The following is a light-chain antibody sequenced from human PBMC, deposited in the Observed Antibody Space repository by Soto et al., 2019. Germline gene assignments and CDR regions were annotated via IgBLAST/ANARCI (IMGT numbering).Light chain of an antibody. J-gene: IGKJ5*01. Sequence: DIQMTPSPSSLSASVVDRVTITCRASQSISSYLNWYQQKPGKAPKLLIYAASSLQSGVPSRFSGSGSGTDFTLTISSLQPEDFATYDGQQSYSTPITFGQGTRLEIK. CDR1: QSISSY. V-gene: IGKV1-39*01. CDR2: AAS. CDR3: QQSYSTPIT.